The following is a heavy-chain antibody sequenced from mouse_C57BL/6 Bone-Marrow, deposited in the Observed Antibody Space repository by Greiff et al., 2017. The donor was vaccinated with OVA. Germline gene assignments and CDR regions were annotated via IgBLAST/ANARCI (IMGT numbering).Heavy chain of an antibody. Sequence: QVQLQQPGAELVKPGASVKLSCKASGYTFTSYWMQWVKQRPGQGLEWIGEIDPSDSYTNYNQKFKGKATLTVDTAASTAYMQLSSLTSEDSAVYYCARQGGDYERYRYFDVWGTGTTVTVSS. V-gene: IGHV1-50*01. J-gene: IGHJ1*03. CDR1: GYTFTSYW. D-gene: IGHD2-4*01. CDR3: ARQGGDYERYRYFDV. CDR2: IDPSDSYT.